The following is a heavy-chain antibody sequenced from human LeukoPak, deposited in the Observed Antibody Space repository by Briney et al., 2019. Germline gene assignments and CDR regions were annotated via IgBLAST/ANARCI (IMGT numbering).Heavy chain of an antibody. CDR2: IPYDGSNK. CDR1: GFTFSTYG. J-gene: IGHJ4*02. D-gene: IGHD6-19*01. Sequence: GGSLRLSCAASGFTFSTYGMHWVRQAPGKGLEWVAFIPYDGSNKYYADSTKGRFTISRDKSKNTLYLQMDSLRGEDTAVYYCAKDRPGYSSGWALDYWGQGTLVTVSS. CDR3: AKDRPGYSSGWALDY. V-gene: IGHV3-30*02.